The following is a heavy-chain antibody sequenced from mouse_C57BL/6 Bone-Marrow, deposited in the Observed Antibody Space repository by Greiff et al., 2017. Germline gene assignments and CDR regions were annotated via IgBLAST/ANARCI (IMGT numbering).Heavy chain of an antibody. CDR1: GFTFSSYT. J-gene: IGHJ2*01. D-gene: IGHD1-1*01. Sequence: EVKVVESGGGLVKPGGSLKLSCAASGFTFSSYTMSWVRQTPEKRLEWVATISGGGGNTYYPDSVKGRFTISRDNAKNTLYLQMGSLRSEDTALYYCARHLYYGSSWGDFDYWGQGTTLTVSS. V-gene: IGHV5-9*01. CDR3: ARHLYYGSSWGDFDY. CDR2: ISGGGGNT.